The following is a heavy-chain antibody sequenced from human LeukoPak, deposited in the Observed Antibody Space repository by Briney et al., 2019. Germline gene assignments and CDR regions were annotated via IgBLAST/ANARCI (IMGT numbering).Heavy chain of an antibody. D-gene: IGHD5-18*01. Sequence: ASVKVSCKASGYTFTGQYIHWVRQAPGQGLEWMGWINPDSGGTHYAQKFQGRVTMTRDTSISTADMELSRLRFDDTAVYYCARVFKLSLDYWGQGTLVTVSS. CDR3: ARVFKLSLDY. V-gene: IGHV1-2*02. CDR2: INPDSGGT. CDR1: GYTFTGQY. J-gene: IGHJ4*02.